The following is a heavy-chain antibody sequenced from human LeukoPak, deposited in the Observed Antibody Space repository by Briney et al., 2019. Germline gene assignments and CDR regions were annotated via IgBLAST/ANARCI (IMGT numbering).Heavy chain of an antibody. CDR3: ARVWSDAFDY. CDR2: IYYSGST. D-gene: IGHD2-21*01. V-gene: IGHV4-31*03. Sequence: SETLSLTCTVSGGSISSGGYYWSWIRQHPGKGLEWIGYIYYSGSTYYNPSLKSRVTISVDTSKNQFSLKLSSVTAADTAVYYCARVWSDAFDYWGQETLVTVSS. CDR1: GGSISSGGYY. J-gene: IGHJ4*02.